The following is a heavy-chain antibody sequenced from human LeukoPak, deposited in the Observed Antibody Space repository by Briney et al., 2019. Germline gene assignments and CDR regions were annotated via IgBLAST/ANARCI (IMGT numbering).Heavy chain of an antibody. CDR1: GFTFSSYV. CDR2: VSGSGGTT. V-gene: IGHV3-23*01. J-gene: IGHJ4*02. Sequence: GGTLRLSCAASGFTFSSYVMSWVRQSPGTELEWVSTVSGSGGTTYYADSVKGRFTISRDNAKNSLYLQMNSLRAEDTAVYYCARMSGESWYLGFDYWGQGTLVTVSS. D-gene: IGHD6-13*01. CDR3: ARMSGESWYLGFDY.